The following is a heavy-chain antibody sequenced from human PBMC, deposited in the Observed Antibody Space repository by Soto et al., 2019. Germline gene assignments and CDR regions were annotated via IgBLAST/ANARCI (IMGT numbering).Heavy chain of an antibody. Sequence: EVQLVESGGGLVKPGGFLRLSCAPSGFNFSIYSMNWVRQAPGKGLEWVASISSRTGYINYADSVKGRATISRDNAKNSLFLQLNSLRAEDTARYYCARGVVSSWVDSYYGMDVWGPGTTVTVSS. CDR1: GFNFSIYS. J-gene: IGHJ6*02. D-gene: IGHD2-15*01. CDR3: ARGVVSSWVDSYYGMDV. V-gene: IGHV3-21*06. CDR2: ISSRTGYI.